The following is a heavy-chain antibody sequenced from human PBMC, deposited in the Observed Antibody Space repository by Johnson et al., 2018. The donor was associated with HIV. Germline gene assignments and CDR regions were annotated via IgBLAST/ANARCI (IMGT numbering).Heavy chain of an antibody. V-gene: IGHV3-7*01. CDR3: ASWDNYDSSGYSGRAFDI. D-gene: IGHD3-22*01. J-gene: IGHJ3*02. Sequence: VQLVESGGGLVQPGGSLRLSCAASGFTFSSYWMSWVRQAPGKGLEWVANIKQDGSEKYYVDSVKGRFTISRDNAKNSLYLQMNSLRAEDTAVYYCASWDNYDSSGYSGRAFDIWGQGTMVTVSS. CDR1: GFTFSSYW. CDR2: IKQDGSEK.